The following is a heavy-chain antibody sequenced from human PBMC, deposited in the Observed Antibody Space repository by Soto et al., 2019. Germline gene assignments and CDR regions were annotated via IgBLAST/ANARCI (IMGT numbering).Heavy chain of an antibody. CDR3: ARDLGSSSFRFG. Sequence: QVQLVQSGAEVKKPGASVKVSCKASGYTFTSYAMHWVRQAPGQRLEWMGWINAGNGNTKYSQKFQGRVTITRGTSASTAYMELSSLRSEDTAAYYCARDLGSSSFRFGWGQGTLVTVSS. CDR1: GYTFTSYA. CDR2: INAGNGNT. D-gene: IGHD6-13*01. V-gene: IGHV1-3*01. J-gene: IGHJ4*02.